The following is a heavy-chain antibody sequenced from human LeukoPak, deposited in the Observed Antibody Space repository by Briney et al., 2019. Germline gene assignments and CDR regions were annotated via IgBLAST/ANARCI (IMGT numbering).Heavy chain of an antibody. Sequence: GGSLRLSCAASGFTFSSYWMSWVRQSPGKGLEWVANIKPDGSEKYFMDSVKGRFTISRDNAKNSLYLQMNSLRAEDTAVYYCARLYCSSTSCYILSHYYYYYMDVWGKGTTVTVSS. D-gene: IGHD2-2*02. CDR3: ARLYCSSTSCYILSHYYYYYMDV. J-gene: IGHJ6*03. CDR2: IKPDGSEK. CDR1: GFTFSSYW. V-gene: IGHV3-7*01.